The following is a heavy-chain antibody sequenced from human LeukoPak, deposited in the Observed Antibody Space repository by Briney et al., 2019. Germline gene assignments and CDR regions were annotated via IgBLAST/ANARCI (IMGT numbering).Heavy chain of an antibody. CDR2: ISSSGSTI. D-gene: IGHD2-15*01. J-gene: IGHJ4*02. Sequence: GGSLRLSCAASGFTFSSYEMNWVRQAPGKGLEWVSYISSSGSTIYYADSVKGRFTISRDNSKNTLYLQMNSLRAEDTAVYYCASGRNIVVVVAATGLGFWGQGTLVTVSS. V-gene: IGHV3-48*03. CDR1: GFTFSSYE. CDR3: ASGRNIVVVVAATGLGF.